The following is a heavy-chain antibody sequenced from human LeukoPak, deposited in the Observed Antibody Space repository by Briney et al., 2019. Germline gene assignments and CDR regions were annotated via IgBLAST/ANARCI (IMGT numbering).Heavy chain of an antibody. CDR3: TSEPITNFGVAMDV. D-gene: IGHD3-3*01. CDR2: IKSKANSYAT. J-gene: IGHJ6*03. CDR1: GITFSGSS. V-gene: IGHV3-73*01. Sequence: GGSLRLSCAASGITFSGSSMPGGRQASGKGRGGFGRIKSKANSYATAYSASVKGRSTTSRDDSQNTAYPQRNSLKTEDTAVYYCTSEPITNFGVAMDVWGKGNTVTVSS.